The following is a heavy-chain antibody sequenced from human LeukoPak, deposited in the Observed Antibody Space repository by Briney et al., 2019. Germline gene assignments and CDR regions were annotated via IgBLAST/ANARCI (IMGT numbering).Heavy chain of an antibody. CDR3: AKDLLGGDSGSYYEVGELGMDV. J-gene: IGHJ6*02. CDR2: ISYDGSNK. CDR1: GFTFSSYG. V-gene: IGHV3-30*18. D-gene: IGHD1-26*01. Sequence: PGGSLRLSCAVSGFTFSSYGMHWVRQAPGKGLEWVAVISYDGSNKYYADSVKGRFTISRDKSKNTLYLQINSLRAEDTAVYYCAKDLLGGDSGSYYEVGELGMDVWGQGTTVTVSS.